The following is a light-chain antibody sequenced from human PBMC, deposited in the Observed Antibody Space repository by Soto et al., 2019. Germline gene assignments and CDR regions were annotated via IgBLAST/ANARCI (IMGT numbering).Light chain of an antibody. CDR1: TSNIGAGYD. CDR2: ANN. Sequence: QSVLTQPPSVSGAPGQRVTIPCTGSTSNIGAGYDVHWYQQVSGTAPKLLIYANNNRPSGVPDRFSGSKSGTSATLAITGLQADDETDYYCQSYDNSLSGWVFGGGTKLTVL. V-gene: IGLV1-40*01. CDR3: QSYDNSLSGWV. J-gene: IGLJ3*02.